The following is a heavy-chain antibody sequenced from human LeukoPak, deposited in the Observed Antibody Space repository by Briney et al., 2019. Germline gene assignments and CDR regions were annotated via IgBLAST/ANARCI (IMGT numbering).Heavy chain of an antibody. V-gene: IGHV1-69*06. Sequence: SVKVSCKASGGTFSSYAISWVRQAPGQGLEWMGGIIPIFGTANYAQKFQGRVTITADKSTSTAYMELSSLRSEDTAVYYCARDRDYGGNLYAFDIWGQGTMVTVSS. J-gene: IGHJ3*02. CDR2: IIPIFGTA. CDR3: ARDRDYGGNLYAFDI. CDR1: GGTFSSYA. D-gene: IGHD4-23*01.